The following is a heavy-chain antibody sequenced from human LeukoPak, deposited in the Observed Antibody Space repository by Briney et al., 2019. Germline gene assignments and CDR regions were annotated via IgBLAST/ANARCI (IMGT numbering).Heavy chain of an antibody. Sequence: SETLSLTCAVYGGSFSGYYWSWIRQPPGKGLEWIGEINHSGSTNYNPSLKSRVTISVDTSKNQFSLKLSSVTAADTAVYYCARFSRFTGYNWFDPWGQGTLVTVSS. D-gene: IGHD3-3*01. CDR2: INHSGST. V-gene: IGHV4-34*01. CDR1: GGSFSGYY. J-gene: IGHJ5*02. CDR3: ARFSRFTGYNWFDP.